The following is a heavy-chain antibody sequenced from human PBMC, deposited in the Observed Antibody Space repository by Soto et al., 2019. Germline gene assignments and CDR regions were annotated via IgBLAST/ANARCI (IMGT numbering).Heavy chain of an antibody. D-gene: IGHD3-3*01. CDR1: GFTFSSYW. V-gene: IGHV3-7*01. Sequence: EVQLVESGGGLVQPGGSLRLSCAASGFTFSSYWMSWVRQAPGKGLEWVANIKQDGSEKYYVDSVKGRFTISRDNAKNSLYLQMNSLRAEDTAVYYCARIGVVIITPYWYFDLWGRGTLVTVSS. CDR2: IKQDGSEK. J-gene: IGHJ2*01. CDR3: ARIGVVIITPYWYFDL.